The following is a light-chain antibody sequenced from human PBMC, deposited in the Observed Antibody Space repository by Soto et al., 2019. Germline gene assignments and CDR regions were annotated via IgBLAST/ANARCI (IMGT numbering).Light chain of an antibody. CDR2: DTS. CDR1: QSVSSF. J-gene: IGKJ4*01. V-gene: IGKV3-11*01. Sequence: EIVLTQSPATLSLSPGERATLSCRASQSVSSFLAWYQQRPGQAPRLLIYDTSKRATGIPARFSGSGSGTXXXXXXXSXEPEDFAVYYCQQRSNWPPLTFGGGTKVEIK. CDR3: QQRSNWPPLT.